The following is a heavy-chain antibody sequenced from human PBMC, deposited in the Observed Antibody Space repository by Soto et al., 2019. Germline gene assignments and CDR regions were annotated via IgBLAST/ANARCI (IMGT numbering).Heavy chain of an antibody. V-gene: IGHV4-4*02. J-gene: IGHJ4*02. CDR3: ASRDPGTSVDY. CDR2: IYRTGST. D-gene: IGHD1-7*01. Sequence: SETLSLTCAVYGGSFTSNNWWTWVRQPPGQGLERIGEIYRTGSTNYNPSLKSRVTISLDKSENQFSLKVTSLTAADTAVYYCASRDPGTSVDYWGQGTLVTVSS. CDR1: GGSFTSNNW.